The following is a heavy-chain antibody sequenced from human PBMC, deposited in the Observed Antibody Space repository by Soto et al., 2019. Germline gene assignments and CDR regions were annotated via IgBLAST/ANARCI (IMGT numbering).Heavy chain of an antibody. J-gene: IGHJ6*02. D-gene: IGHD5-12*01. CDR3: ARDCGFIVATRRGYYYYGMDV. V-gene: IGHV3-21*01. Sequence: GGSLRLSCAASGFTFSSYSMNWVRQAPGKGQEWVSSISSSSSYIYYADSVKGRFTISRDNAKNSLYLQMNSLRAEDTAVYYCARDCGFIVATRRGYYYYGMDVWGQGTTVTVSS. CDR2: ISSSSSYI. CDR1: GFTFSSYS.